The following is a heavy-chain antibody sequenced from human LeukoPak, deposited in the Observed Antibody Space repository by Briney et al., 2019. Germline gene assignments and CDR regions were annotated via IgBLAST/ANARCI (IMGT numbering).Heavy chain of an antibody. D-gene: IGHD6-13*01. CDR1: GFTVSNNG. CDR2: TSGSGYT. V-gene: IGHV3-23*01. J-gene: IGHJ4*02. CDR3: SGHGSSSY. Sequence: GGSLRLSCAASGFTVSNNGLSWFRQAPGQGLEWVSDTSGSGYTYYAESVKGRFTISRDNSKNTLYLQMNSLRAEDTALYYASGHGSSSYWGQGTLVAVSS.